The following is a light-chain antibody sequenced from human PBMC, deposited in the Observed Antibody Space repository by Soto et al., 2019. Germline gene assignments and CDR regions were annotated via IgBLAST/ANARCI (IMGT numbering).Light chain of an antibody. V-gene: IGLV1-40*01. Sequence: QSVLTQPPSVSGAPGQRVTISCTGSSSYIGAGYDVHWYQQLPGTAPKLLIYGNSNRPSGVPDRFSCSKSGTSASLAITGLQAEDEADYYCQSYDSSLSGSVCGGGTKLTVL. CDR2: GNS. CDR3: QSYDSSLSGSV. CDR1: SSYIGAGYD. J-gene: IGLJ3*02.